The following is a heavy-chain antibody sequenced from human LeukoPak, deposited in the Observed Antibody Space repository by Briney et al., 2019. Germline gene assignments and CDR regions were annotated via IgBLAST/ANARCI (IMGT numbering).Heavy chain of an antibody. CDR2: IYSDGST. D-gene: IGHD3-16*01. Sequence: GGSLRLSCAASGFTVSRTYMSWVRQAPGKGLQWVSVIYSDGSTYYVDSVKDRFTTSRDSSKNTLFLQMNSLRAEDTALYYCARGMGLVGETDAFDIWGQGTMVTVSS. CDR1: GFTVSRTY. V-gene: IGHV3-66*01. CDR3: ARGMGLVGETDAFDI. J-gene: IGHJ3*02.